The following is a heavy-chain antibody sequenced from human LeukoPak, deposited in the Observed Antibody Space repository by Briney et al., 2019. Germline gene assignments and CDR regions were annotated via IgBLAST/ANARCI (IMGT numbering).Heavy chain of an antibody. Sequence: GGSLRLSCAASGFTFSTYSINWVRQAPGKGLEWVSSITGSSDYVYYADSVKGRFTISRDNAKNSLYLQMNSLRAEDTAVFYCVVTIFGVVFWGQGTLVTVSS. CDR3: VVTIFGVVF. V-gene: IGHV3-21*01. J-gene: IGHJ4*02. D-gene: IGHD3-3*01. CDR1: GFTFSTYS. CDR2: ITGSSDYV.